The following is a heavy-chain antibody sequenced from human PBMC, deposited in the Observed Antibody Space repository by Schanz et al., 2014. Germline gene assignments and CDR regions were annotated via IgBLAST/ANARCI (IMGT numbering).Heavy chain of an antibody. V-gene: IGHV3-66*01. CDR3: AKNQYDDVDLSSFYFDV. CDR2: VHPGGST. J-gene: IGHJ4*02. CDR1: GFIVRSNY. D-gene: IGHD3-10*02. Sequence: EVQLLESGGGLVQPGGSLRLSCAVSGFIVRSNYMTWVRQAPGKGLEWVSFVHPGGSTYYPDSVKGRFTISRDSSKNTLYLQMNSLRPEDTAIYYCAKNQYDDVDLSSFYFDVWGQGTLVTVSS.